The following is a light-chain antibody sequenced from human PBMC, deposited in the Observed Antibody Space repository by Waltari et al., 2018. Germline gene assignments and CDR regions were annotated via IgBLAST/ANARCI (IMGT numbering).Light chain of an antibody. CDR3: LAYAGSPWV. V-gene: IGLV2-11*01. J-gene: IGLJ3*02. Sequence: QSALTQPRSVSGSPGQSVAISCTGTSSDVGGHNHVSWYQQHPGKAPKVIIHDVNNRPAGFPARFSGSRSGNTASLTISGLQAEDEADYYCLAYAGSPWVFGGGTKLTVL. CDR1: SSDVGGHNH. CDR2: DVN.